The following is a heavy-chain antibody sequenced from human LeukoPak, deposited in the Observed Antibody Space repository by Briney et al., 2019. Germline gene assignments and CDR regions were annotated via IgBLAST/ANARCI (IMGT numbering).Heavy chain of an antibody. CDR2: ISAYNGNT. Sequence: ASVTVSCKASGYTFTSYGISWVRQAPGQGLEWMGWISAYNGNTNYAQKLQGRVTMTTDTSTSTAYMEPRSLRSDDTAVYYCARTSSSWEYYYYGMDVWGKGTTVTVSS. CDR3: ARTSSSWEYYYYGMDV. CDR1: GYTFTSYG. D-gene: IGHD6-13*01. J-gene: IGHJ6*04. V-gene: IGHV1-18*04.